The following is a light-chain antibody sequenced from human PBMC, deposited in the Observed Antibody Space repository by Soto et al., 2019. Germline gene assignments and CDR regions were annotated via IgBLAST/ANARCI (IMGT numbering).Light chain of an antibody. CDR2: EVT. V-gene: IGLV2-14*01. CDR3: SSYTGSSTLVV. J-gene: IGLJ2*01. CDR1: SSDVGNYNY. Sequence: QSALTQPASVSASPGQSITISCTGSSSDVGNYNYVSWYQQHPDKAPKLMIYEVTNRPSGVSNRFSGSKSGNTASLTISGLQAEDEADYYCSSYTGSSTLVVFGGGTKLTVL.